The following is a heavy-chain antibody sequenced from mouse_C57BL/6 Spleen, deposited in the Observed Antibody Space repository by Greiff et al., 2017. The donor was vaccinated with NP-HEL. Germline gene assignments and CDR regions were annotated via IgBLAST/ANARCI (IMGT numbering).Heavy chain of an antibody. CDR1: GFTFSSYA. V-gene: IGHV5-4*03. CDR2: ISDGGSYT. J-gene: IGHJ3*01. Sequence: EVNLVESGGGLVKPGGSLKLSCAASGFTFSSYAMSWVRQTPEKRLEWVATISDGGSYTYYPDNVKGRFTISRDNAKNNLYLQMSHLKSEDTAMYYGARGLAWFAYWGQGTLVTVSA. CDR3: ARGLAWFAY.